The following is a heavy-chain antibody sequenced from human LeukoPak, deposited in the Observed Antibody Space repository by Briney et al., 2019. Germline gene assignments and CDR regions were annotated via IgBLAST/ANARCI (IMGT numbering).Heavy chain of an antibody. CDR2: IYRGGST. V-gene: IGHV3-53*01. CDR3: ARDRGAAADN. J-gene: IGHJ4*02. Sequence: GGSLRLSCAASGFDVSNNYMSWVRQAPGKGLEWVSVIYRGGSTYYADSVKGRFTMSRDNSKNTVYLQMDSLRAEDTAVYYCARDRGAAADNWGQGTLVTVSS. CDR1: GFDVSNNY. D-gene: IGHD6-13*01.